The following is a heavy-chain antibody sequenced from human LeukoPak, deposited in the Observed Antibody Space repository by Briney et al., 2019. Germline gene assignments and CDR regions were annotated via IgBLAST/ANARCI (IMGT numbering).Heavy chain of an antibody. CDR3: ARDGRGARLGAWNYYYYGMDV. J-gene: IGHJ6*02. D-gene: IGHD1-26*01. Sequence: SETLSLTCTVSGGSISSYYWTWIRQPPGRGLEWIGYVYKSGNTNYNPSLKSRVTISIDTSKNQFSLKLRSVSAADTAVYYCARDGRGARLGAWNYYYYGMDVWGQGTTVTVSS. CDR1: GGSISSYY. CDR2: VYKSGNT. V-gene: IGHV4-59*01.